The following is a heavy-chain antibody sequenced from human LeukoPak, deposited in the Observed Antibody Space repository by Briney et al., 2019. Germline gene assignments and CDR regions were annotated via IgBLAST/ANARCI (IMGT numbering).Heavy chain of an antibody. CDR3: ARELPYGSGSYGAFDI. CDR2: ISSSSSYT. CDR1: GFTFSDYY. V-gene: IGHV3-11*05. D-gene: IGHD3-10*01. J-gene: IGHJ3*02. Sequence: GGSLRLSCAASGFTFSDYYMSWIRQAPGKGLEWVSYISSSSSYTNYADSVKGRFTISRDNAKNSLYLQMNSLRAEDTAVYYCARELPYGSGSYGAFDIWGQGTMVTVSS.